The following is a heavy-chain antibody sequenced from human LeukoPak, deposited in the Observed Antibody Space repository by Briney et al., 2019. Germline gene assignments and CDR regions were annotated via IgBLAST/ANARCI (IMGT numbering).Heavy chain of an antibody. CDR1: GFTFNGYA. V-gene: IGHV3-30-3*01. CDR2: ISYDGYDK. J-gene: IGHJ4*02. Sequence: GGSLRLSCAASGFTFNGYAMYWVRQTPGKGLEWVTLISYDGYDKSYADSVRGRFTISRDNSKNTLYLQMDSLRSEDTAVYYCARDFFPIVDSSWYEIGYWGQGTLVTVSS. CDR3: ARDFFPIVDSSWYEIGY. D-gene: IGHD6-13*01.